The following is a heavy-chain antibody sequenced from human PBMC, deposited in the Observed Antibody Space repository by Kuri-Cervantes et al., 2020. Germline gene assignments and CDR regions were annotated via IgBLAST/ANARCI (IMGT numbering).Heavy chain of an antibody. CDR1: GDSIRSNNDNW. D-gene: IGHD3-16*01. CDR2: IHHVGNT. V-gene: IGHV4-4*02. Sequence: SETLSLTCAVSGDSIRSNNDNWWCWVRQPPGQGLEWIGEIHHVGNTNYNPSFKSRVTISVDNSKNQFSLNLNSVTAADTAVYFCAWGSNYNWGKWGQGTLVTVSS. CDR3: AWGSNYNWGK. J-gene: IGHJ4*02.